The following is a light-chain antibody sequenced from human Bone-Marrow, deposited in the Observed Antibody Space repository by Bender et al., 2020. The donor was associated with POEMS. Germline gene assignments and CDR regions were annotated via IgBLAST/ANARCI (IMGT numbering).Light chain of an antibody. V-gene: IGLV2-14*02. J-gene: IGLJ1*01. CDR1: SSDVGSYNL. CDR2: GVS. CDR3: SSITTSTSYV. Sequence: QSALTQPASVSGSPGQSITISCTGTSSDVGSYNLVSWYQQYPDKAPKLMIYGVSNRPSGISSRFSGSKSGNTASLTISGLQAEDDADYFCSSITTSTSYVFGMGTEVTVL.